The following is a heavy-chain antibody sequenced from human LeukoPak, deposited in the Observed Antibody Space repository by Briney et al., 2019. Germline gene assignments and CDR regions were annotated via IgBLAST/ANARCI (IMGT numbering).Heavy chain of an antibody. D-gene: IGHD5-18*01. CDR3: ASRGYSYGIVAFDI. Sequence: ASVKVSCKASGGTFSSYAISWVRQAPGQGLEWVGGIIPIFGTANYAQKFQGRVTITADESTSTAYMELSSLRSEDTAVYYCASRGYSYGIVAFDIWGQGTMVTVSS. J-gene: IGHJ3*02. V-gene: IGHV1-69*13. CDR2: IIPIFGTA. CDR1: GGTFSSYA.